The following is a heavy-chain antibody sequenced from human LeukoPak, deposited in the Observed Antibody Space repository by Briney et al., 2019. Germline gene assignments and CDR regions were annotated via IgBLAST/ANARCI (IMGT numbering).Heavy chain of an antibody. CDR2: IIPSFGAG. D-gene: IGHD3-22*01. CDR3: ARGWDSSGQKPFLY. CDR1: GGTFTSYV. V-gene: IGHV1-69*05. J-gene: IGHJ4*02. Sequence: SGKLSCNASGGTFTSYVISWVRQAPGQGLEWMGGIIPSFGAGNYAQKFQGRVRITTDESTSTAYMELSSLRSEDRAVYYCARGWDSSGQKPFLYWGQGTLVTVSS.